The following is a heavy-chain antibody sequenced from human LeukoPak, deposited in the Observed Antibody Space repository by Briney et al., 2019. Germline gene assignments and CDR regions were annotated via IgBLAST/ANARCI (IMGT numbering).Heavy chain of an antibody. CDR1: GGSISSSSYY. Sequence: QASETLSLTCTVSGGSISSSSYYWGWIRQPPGKGLEWIGSIYYSGSTYYNPSLKSRVTISVDTSKNQFSLKLSSVTAADTAVYYCARGRRIAVAGTTPNWFDPWGQGTLVTVSS. CDR3: ARGRRIAVAGTTPNWFDP. CDR2: IYYSGST. D-gene: IGHD6-19*01. J-gene: IGHJ5*02. V-gene: IGHV4-39*01.